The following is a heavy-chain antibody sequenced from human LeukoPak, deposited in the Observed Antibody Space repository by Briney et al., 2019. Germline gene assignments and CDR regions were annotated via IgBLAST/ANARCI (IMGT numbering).Heavy chain of an antibody. J-gene: IGHJ6*03. D-gene: IGHD1-26*01. Sequence: SVKVSCKASGGTFSSYAISWVPQAPGQGLEWMGGIIPIFGTANYAQKFQGRVTITADESTSTAYMELSSLRSEDTAVYYCARVPWELLDPWYMDVWGKGTTVTVSS. CDR1: GGTFSSYA. CDR3: ARVPWELLDPWYMDV. CDR2: IIPIFGTA. V-gene: IGHV1-69*13.